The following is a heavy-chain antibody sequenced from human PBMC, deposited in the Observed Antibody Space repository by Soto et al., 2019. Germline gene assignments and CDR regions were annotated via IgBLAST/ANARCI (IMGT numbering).Heavy chain of an antibody. CDR2: IRSKVYGGTT. J-gene: IGHJ6*02. Sequence: QPGGSLRLSCIASGFTFGDYAMSWFRQAPGKGLEWVGFIRSKVYGGTTEYAASVKGRFTISRDDSISIAYLQMNSLKTEDTAVYYCTSTIFGVVIPGGYYYAMDVWGQGTTVTVSS. CDR3: TSTIFGVVIPGGYYYAMDV. V-gene: IGHV3-49*03. CDR1: GFTFGDYA. D-gene: IGHD3-3*01.